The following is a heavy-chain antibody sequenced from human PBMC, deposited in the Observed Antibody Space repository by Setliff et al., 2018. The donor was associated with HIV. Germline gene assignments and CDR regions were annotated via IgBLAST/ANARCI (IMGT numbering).Heavy chain of an antibody. V-gene: IGHV4-4*09. CDR2: IYNSAST. D-gene: IGHD3-9*01. CDR1: GDSISTDY. Sequence: PSETLSLTCTVSGDSISTDYWTWIRQPPGKGLEWIGYIYNSASTNYNPSLKSRVAISVDTSKNQFSLKVNSVTAADTAVYYCAKTIGRYFDIFDNWGQGTLVTVSS. J-gene: IGHJ4*02. CDR3: AKTIGRYFDIFDN.